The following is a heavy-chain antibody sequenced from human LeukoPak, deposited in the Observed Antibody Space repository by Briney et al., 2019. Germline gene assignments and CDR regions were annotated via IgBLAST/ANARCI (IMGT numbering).Heavy chain of an antibody. Sequence: ASVKVSCKASGYTFTSYYMHWVRQAPGQGLEWMGIINPSGGSTSYAQKFQGRVTMTRDTSTSTVYMELSSLRSEDTAVYYCARDVYYDSSGYYSLLFDYWGRGTLVTVSS. D-gene: IGHD3-22*01. J-gene: IGHJ4*02. CDR1: GYTFTSYY. CDR3: ARDVYYDSSGYYSLLFDY. V-gene: IGHV1-46*01. CDR2: INPSGGST.